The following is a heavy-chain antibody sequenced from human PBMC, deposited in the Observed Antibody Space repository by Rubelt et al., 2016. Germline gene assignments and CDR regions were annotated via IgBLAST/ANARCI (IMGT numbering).Heavy chain of an antibody. Sequence: QVQLVQSGAEVKKPGSSVKVSCTASGGTFSSYAISWVRQAPGQGLEWMGGIIPIFGTANYGQELQGRVTITADEYTGRAYMELGSLRSEDTAVYYCAREQQLVGGWFDPWGQGTLVTVSS. J-gene: IGHJ5*02. CDR3: AREQQLVGGWFDP. D-gene: IGHD6-13*01. CDR1: GGTFSSYA. CDR2: IIPIFGTA. V-gene: IGHV1-69*01.